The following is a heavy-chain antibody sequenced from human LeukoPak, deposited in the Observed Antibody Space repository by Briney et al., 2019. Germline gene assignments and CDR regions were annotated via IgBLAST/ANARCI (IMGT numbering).Heavy chain of an antibody. CDR2: ISGSGGTT. CDR1: GFTFSNYG. D-gene: IGHD3-16*01. J-gene: IGHJ4*02. Sequence: GGSLRLSCAASGFTFSNYGMNWVRQAPGKGLEWVLVISGSGGTTYYADSVKGRFTISRDNSKNTLYLQMNSLRAEDTAVYYCAKSGITFGGPFDYWGQGTLVTVSS. CDR3: AKSGITFGGPFDY. V-gene: IGHV3-23*01.